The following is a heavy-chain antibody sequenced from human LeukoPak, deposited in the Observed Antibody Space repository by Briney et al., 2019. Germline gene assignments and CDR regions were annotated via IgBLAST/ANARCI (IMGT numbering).Heavy chain of an antibody. CDR1: GGSISSYY. CDR3: ARHKLVPDAFDI. CDR2: IYYSGST. V-gene: IGHV4-59*08. J-gene: IGHJ3*02. D-gene: IGHD6-13*01. Sequence: SETLSLTCTVSGGSISSYYWSWIRQPPGKGLEWIGYIYYSGSTNYNPSLKSRDTISVDTSKNQFSLKLSSVTAADTAVYYCARHKLVPDAFDIWGQGTMVTVSS.